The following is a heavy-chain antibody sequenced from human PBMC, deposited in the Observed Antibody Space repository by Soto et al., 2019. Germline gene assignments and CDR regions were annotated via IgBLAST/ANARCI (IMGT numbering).Heavy chain of an antibody. V-gene: IGHV3-23*01. J-gene: IGHJ4*02. CDR2: IASISGRT. CDR1: GFPFSGAG. CDR3: GKERRGSGWFVSSY. D-gene: IGHD6-19*01. Sequence: GGSLILSCAASGFPFSGAGMNWVRQPPGKGLEWVSGIASISGRTNYADSVKGRFTISRDNSKDTLFLQMNSLRADDTGVYYCGKERRGSGWFVSSYWGQGILVTVSS.